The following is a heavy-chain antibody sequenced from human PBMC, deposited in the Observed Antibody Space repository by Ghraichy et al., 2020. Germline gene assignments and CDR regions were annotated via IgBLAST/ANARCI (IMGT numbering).Heavy chain of an antibody. V-gene: IGHV3-74*01. CDR1: GFTFSSYW. J-gene: IGHJ6*02. Sequence: GGSLRLSCAASGFTFSSYWIHWVRQAPGKGLVWVSRISSDGTDTNYADSVKGRFTISRENAKNTVYLQLNSLRAEDTAVYYCARRYCSSISCHKYNYYHGMEVWGQGTTVTVSS. CDR2: ISSDGTDT. D-gene: IGHD2-2*01. CDR3: ARRYCSSISCHKYNYYHGMEV.